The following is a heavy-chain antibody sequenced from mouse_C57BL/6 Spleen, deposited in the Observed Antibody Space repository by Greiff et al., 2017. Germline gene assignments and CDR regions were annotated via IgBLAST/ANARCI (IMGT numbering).Heavy chain of an antibody. CDR3: ARAPYDGYTDY. V-gene: IGHV1-82*01. J-gene: IGHJ2*01. CDR2: IYPGDGDT. CDR1: GYAFSSSW. D-gene: IGHD2-3*01. Sequence: QVQLQQSGPELVKPGASVKISCKASGYAFSSSWMNWVKQRPGKGLEWIGRIYPGDGDTNYNGKFKGKATLTADKSSSTAYMQLSSLTSEDSAVYFCARAPYDGYTDYWGQGTTLTVSS.